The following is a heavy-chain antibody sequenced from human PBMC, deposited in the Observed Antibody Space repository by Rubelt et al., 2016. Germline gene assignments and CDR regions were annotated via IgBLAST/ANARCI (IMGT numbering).Heavy chain of an antibody. Sequence: QVQLVQSGAEVKKPGASVKVSCKASGYTFTSYGISWVRQAPGQGLEWMGWISAYNGNTNYAQKLKGRVTMTTDTSTSTVYMELSSLRSEDTAVYYCARTKTVEMATIPLAYWGQGTLVTVSS. CDR1: GYTFTSYG. D-gene: IGHD5-24*01. J-gene: IGHJ4*02. CDR2: ISAYNGNT. V-gene: IGHV1-18*01. CDR3: ARTKTVEMATIPLAY.